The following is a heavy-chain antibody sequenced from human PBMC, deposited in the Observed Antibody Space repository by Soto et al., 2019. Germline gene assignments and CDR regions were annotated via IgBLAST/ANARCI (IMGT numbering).Heavy chain of an antibody. D-gene: IGHD3-9*01. CDR3: ARGNILTGYYLPEADY. CDR1: GYTFTSYG. J-gene: IGHJ4*02. CDR2: ISAYNGNT. Sequence: QVQLVQSGAEVKKPGASVKVSCKASGYTFTSYGISWVRQAPGQGLEWMGWISAYNGNTNYAQKLQGGVTMTTDTSTSTAYMERRSLRADDTAVYYCARGNILTGYYLPEADYWGQGPLVTVSS. V-gene: IGHV1-18*01.